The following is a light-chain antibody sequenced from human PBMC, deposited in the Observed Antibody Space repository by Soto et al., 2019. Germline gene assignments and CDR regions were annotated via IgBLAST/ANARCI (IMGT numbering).Light chain of an antibody. CDR2: GAS. CDR3: QQYGSSPLT. J-gene: IGKJ4*01. Sequence: ELVLTQSPCTLSLSPGERATLACRASQSVSSSYLAWYQQKPGQAPRLLIYGASSRATGIPDRFSGSGSGTYFTLTISSLEPEEFAVYYCQQYGSSPLTFGGGTKVEIK. V-gene: IGKV3-20*01. CDR1: QSVSSSY.